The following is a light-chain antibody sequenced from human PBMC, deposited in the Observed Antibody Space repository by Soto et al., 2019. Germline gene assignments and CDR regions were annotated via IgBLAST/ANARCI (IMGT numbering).Light chain of an antibody. J-gene: IGLJ3*02. V-gene: IGLV2-14*01. Sequence: QSALTQPASVSGSPGQSITISCTGTSSDVGSYNYVSWYQQHPGKAPKLMIYEVSTRPSGVSNRFSGSKSGNTASLTISGLHAEVEANYYCSSYTSISTRVFGGGTQLTVL. CDR1: SSDVGSYNY. CDR3: SSYTSISTRV. CDR2: EVS.